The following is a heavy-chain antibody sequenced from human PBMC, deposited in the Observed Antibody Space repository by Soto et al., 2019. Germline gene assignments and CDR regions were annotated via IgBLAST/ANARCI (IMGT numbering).Heavy chain of an antibody. CDR1: Y. Sequence: YCEWIRQPPGKGLEWIGSIYYSGSTYYNPSLKSRVTISVDTSKNQFSLKLSSVTAADTAVYYCARGAFMVRGVIIPQSPDYYYYYYMDVWGKGTTVTVSS. CDR3: ARGAFMVRGVIIPQSPDYYYYYYMDV. CDR2: IYYSGST. D-gene: IGHD3-10*01. J-gene: IGHJ6*03. V-gene: IGHV4-39*01.